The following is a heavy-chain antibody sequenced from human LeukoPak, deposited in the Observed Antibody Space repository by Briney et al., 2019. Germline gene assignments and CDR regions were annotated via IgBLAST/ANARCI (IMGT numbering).Heavy chain of an antibody. D-gene: IGHD6-13*01. Sequence: GGSLRLSCAASGFTFSIYSMNCVRQSPGKGLEWVSSISSSSSYIYYADSVKGRFTISRDNAKNSLYLQMNSLRAEDTAVYYCARDGIAAAAYYFDYWGQGTLVTVSS. V-gene: IGHV3-21*01. CDR2: ISSSSSYI. CDR1: GFTFSIYS. CDR3: ARDGIAAAAYYFDY. J-gene: IGHJ4*02.